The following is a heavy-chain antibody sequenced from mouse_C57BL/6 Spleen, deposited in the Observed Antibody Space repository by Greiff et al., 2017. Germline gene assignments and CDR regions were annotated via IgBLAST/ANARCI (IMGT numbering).Heavy chain of an antibody. D-gene: IGHD1-1*01. Sequence: DVKLVESGGGLVKPGGSLKLSCAASGFTFSSYTMSWVRQTPEQRLEWVATISGGGGNTYYQDSVKGRFTISRDKAKNTLYLQMSSLRSEDTALYYCASVSSYFDYWGQGTTLTVSS. J-gene: IGHJ2*01. V-gene: IGHV5-9*01. CDR3: ASVSSYFDY. CDR1: GFTFSSYT. CDR2: ISGGGGNT.